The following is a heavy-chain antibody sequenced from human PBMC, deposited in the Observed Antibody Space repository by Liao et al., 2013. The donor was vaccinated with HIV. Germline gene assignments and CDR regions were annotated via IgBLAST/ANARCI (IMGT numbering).Heavy chain of an antibody. CDR3: ARGGVLGRNWFDP. Sequence: QVQLQQWGAGLLKPSETLSLTCTVYGGSFSAYYWSWIRESPGKGRGVDWGNRSQSGSTNYNPALKSRVTISVDTSKNQFALKLSSVTAADTAVYYCARGGVLGRNWFDPWGQGTLVTVSS. V-gene: IGHV4-34*01. J-gene: IGHJ5*02. D-gene: IGHD1-1*01. CDR2: RSQSGST. CDR1: GGSFSAYY.